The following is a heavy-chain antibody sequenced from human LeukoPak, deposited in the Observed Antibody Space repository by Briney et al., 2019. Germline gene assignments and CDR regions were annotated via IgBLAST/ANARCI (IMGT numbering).Heavy chain of an antibody. Sequence: GGSLRLSCAASGFTFSSYAMSWVRQAPGKGLEWAANIKQDGSEKYYVDSVKGRFTISRDNAKNSLYLQMNSLRAEDTAVYYCAREGGYEFDYWGQGTLVTVSS. CDR1: GFTFSSYA. CDR3: AREGGYEFDY. J-gene: IGHJ4*02. V-gene: IGHV3-7*01. D-gene: IGHD6-13*01. CDR2: IKQDGSEK.